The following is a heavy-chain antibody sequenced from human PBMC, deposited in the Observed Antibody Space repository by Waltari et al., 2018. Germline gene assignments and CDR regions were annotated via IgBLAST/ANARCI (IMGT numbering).Heavy chain of an antibody. CDR1: GDSIPNNH. J-gene: IGHJ5*02. D-gene: IGHD3-10*01. CDR3: ARRVAMVAGSSAGSWLDP. V-gene: IGHV4-59*08. CDR2: VSYSGTT. Sequence: QVQLQESGPGLVRPSGTLSLTCTASGDSIPNNHCNWIRQPPGSQLEWIGHVSYSGTTIYNPSLESRVSISLDTSKNQFSLELTSVTAADTAVYYCARRVAMVAGSSAGSWLDPWGQGTLVTVSS.